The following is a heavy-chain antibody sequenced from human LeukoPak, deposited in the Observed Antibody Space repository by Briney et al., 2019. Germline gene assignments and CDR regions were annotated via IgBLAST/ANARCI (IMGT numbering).Heavy chain of an antibody. D-gene: IGHD6-6*01. CDR1: GFTFNRCW. CDR2: INPDGRDT. CDR3: ARDLDINIEYKGFDYYHFGMDV. Sequence: PGGSLRLSCVVSGFTFNRCWMNWVRQAPGKGLEWVAHINPDGRDTYYVDSVKGRFTISRDSAKNSLYLQVNSLRAEDTAVYYCARDLDINIEYKGFDYYHFGMDVWGQGTTVTVSS. V-gene: IGHV3-7*01. J-gene: IGHJ6*02.